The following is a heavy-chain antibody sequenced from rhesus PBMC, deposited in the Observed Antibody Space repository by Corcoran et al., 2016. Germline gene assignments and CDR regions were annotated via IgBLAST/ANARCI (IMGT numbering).Heavy chain of an antibody. V-gene: IGHV3S5*01. CDR2: SRNGGGST. CDR3: AKEGNYGSSHFDY. D-gene: IGHD4-29*01. Sequence: EVQLVESGGGLVKPGGSLRLSCAAYRFTFRIYGVSWVRKAPGRGLEWVSYSRNGGGSTYYADAVKGRFTISRDNSKNTLSLQRNSLRAEDTAVYYCAKEGNYGSSHFDYWGQGVLVTVSS. CDR1: RFTFRIYG. J-gene: IGHJ4*01.